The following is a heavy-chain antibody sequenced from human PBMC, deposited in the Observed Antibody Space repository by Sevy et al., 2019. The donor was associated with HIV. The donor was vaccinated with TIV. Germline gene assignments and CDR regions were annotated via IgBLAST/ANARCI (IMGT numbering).Heavy chain of an antibody. J-gene: IGHJ4*02. V-gene: IGHV3-30*18. D-gene: IGHD4-17*01. CDR1: GFTFSSYG. CDR3: AKLVTVTEDFDY. Sequence: GGSLRLSCAASGFTFSSYGMHWVRQAPGKGLEWVAVISYDGSNKYYADSVKGRFTISRDNSKNTLYLQMHSLRAEDTAVYYCAKLVTVTEDFDYWGQGTLVTVSS. CDR2: ISYDGSNK.